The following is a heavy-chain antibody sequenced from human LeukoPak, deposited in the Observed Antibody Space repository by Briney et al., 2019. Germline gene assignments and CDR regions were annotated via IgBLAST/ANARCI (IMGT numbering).Heavy chain of an antibody. CDR2: IATSDAYT. Sequence: PGRSLRLSCAASGFTFSSYAMHWVRQGPGTGLECVSTIATSDAYTYYADSVQGRFTISRDNSKNTLYLQMDSLRAEDTAIYYCAKALRQQPRAYDYWGQGTLVTVSS. D-gene: IGHD6-13*01. CDR1: GFTFSSYA. CDR3: AKALRQQPRAYDY. V-gene: IGHV3-23*01. J-gene: IGHJ4*02.